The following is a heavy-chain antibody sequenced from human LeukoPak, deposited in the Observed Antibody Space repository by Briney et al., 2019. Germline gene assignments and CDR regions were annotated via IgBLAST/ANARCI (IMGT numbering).Heavy chain of an antibody. J-gene: IGHJ4*02. Sequence: SQTLSLTCAISGDSVSSNTATWNWIRQSPSRGLEWLGRTYYSSRWYNDYAVSVKSRITINPDTSKNQFSLQLNSVTPEDTAVYYCVRATYSSGWYFAYWGQGTLVTVSS. V-gene: IGHV6-1*01. CDR1: GDSVSSNTAT. CDR3: VRATYSSGWYFAY. D-gene: IGHD6-19*01. CDR2: TYYSSRWYN.